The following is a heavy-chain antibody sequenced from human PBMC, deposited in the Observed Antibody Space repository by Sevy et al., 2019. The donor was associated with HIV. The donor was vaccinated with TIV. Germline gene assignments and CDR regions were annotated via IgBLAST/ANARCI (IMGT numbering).Heavy chain of an antibody. CDR3: ARGGGAVDHGMDV. CDR1: GGTFSSYD. V-gene: IGHV1-69*13. CDR2: IIPMLETS. D-gene: IGHD2-21*01. J-gene: IGHJ6*02. Sequence: ASVKVSCKASGGTFSSYDINWVRQAPGQGLEWMGQIIPMLETSSYAHTLQGRVTITADESTGTAYMDLSSLRSEDTAVYYCARGGGAVDHGMDVWGQGTTVTVSS.